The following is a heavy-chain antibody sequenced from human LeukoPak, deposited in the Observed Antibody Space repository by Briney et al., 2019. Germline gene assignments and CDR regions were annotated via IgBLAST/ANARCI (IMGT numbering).Heavy chain of an antibody. CDR3: ARDHSSGWYSDYFDY. D-gene: IGHD6-19*01. CDR2: IWYDGSNK. CDR1: GFTFSSYG. V-gene: IGHV3-33*01. J-gene: IGHJ4*02. Sequence: PGRSLRLSCAASGFTFSSYGMHWVRQAPGKGLEWVAVIWYDGSNKYYADSVKGRFTISRDNSKNTLYLQMNSLRAEDTAVYYCARDHSSGWYSDYFDYWGQGTQVTVSS.